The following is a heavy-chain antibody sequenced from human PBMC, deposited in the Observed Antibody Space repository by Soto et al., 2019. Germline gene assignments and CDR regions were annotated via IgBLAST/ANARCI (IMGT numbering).Heavy chain of an antibody. V-gene: IGHV3-30*03. J-gene: IGHJ4*02. CDR3: ATKIVAATSDY. CDR2: ISYDGSNK. Sequence: GSLRLSCAASGFTFSSYDMHWVRQAPGKGLEWVAVISYDGSNKYYADSVKGRFTISRDNSKNTLYLQMNSLRTEDTAVYYCATKIVAATSDYWGQGTLVTVPS. D-gene: IGHD2-15*01. CDR1: GFTFSSYD.